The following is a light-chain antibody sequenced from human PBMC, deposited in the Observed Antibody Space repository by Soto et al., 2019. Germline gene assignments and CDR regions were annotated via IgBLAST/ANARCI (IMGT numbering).Light chain of an antibody. CDR2: AAS. V-gene: IGKV1-12*01. J-gene: IGKJ4*01. Sequence: DIQMAQSPSSVSASVGDRVTITCRASQGISNWLAWYQQQPGKAPKLLIYAASSLQSGVPSRFSGGGSGTHFTLIISSLQPEDFATYYCHKTNTFLPLPLGGGTRVDIK. CDR1: QGISNW. CDR3: HKTNTFLPLP.